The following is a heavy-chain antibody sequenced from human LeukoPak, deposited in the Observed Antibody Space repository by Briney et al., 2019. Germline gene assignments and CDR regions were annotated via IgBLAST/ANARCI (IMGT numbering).Heavy chain of an antibody. J-gene: IGHJ5*02. Sequence: SVKVSCKASGYTFTSYDIDWVRQAPGQGLEWMGWMNPNSGNTGYAQKFQGRVTMTRDTSTNTAYMELRSLRSDDTAVYYCARDITGTTDWFDPWGQGTLVTVSS. V-gene: IGHV1-8*01. CDR3: ARDITGTTDWFDP. CDR1: GYTFTSYD. CDR2: MNPNSGNT. D-gene: IGHD1-7*01.